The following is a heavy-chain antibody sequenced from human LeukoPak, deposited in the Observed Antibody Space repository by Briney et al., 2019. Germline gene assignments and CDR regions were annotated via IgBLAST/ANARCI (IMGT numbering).Heavy chain of an antibody. CDR3: AKAQGIAAAGTDY. V-gene: IGHV3-9*01. J-gene: IGHJ4*02. CDR2: ISWNSGSI. Sequence: HPGGSLRLSCAASGFTFDDYAMHWVRQAPGKGLEWVSGISWNSGSIGYADSVKGRFTISRDNAKNSLYLQMNSLRAEDTALYYCAKAQGIAAAGTDYWGQGTLVTVSS. D-gene: IGHD6-13*01. CDR1: GFTFDDYA.